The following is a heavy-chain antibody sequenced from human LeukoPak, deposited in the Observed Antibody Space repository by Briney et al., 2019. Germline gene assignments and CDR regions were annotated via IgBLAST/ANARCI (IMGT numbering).Heavy chain of an antibody. D-gene: IGHD1-26*01. V-gene: IGHV4-39*01. CDR1: GGSITSGSYY. CDR3: ARQVFSGSYVDY. J-gene: IGHJ4*02. CDR2: ISYSGTT. Sequence: PSETLSLTCTVSGGSITSGSYYWGWIRQPPGKGLEWIGSISYSGTTYCNPSLKSRVTISVDTSKNQFSLKLSSVTAADTAVYYCARQVFSGSYVDYWGQGTLVTVSS.